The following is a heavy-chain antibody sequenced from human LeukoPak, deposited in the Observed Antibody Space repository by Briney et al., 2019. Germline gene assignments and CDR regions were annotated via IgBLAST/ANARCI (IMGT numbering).Heavy chain of an antibody. J-gene: IGHJ3*02. D-gene: IGHD3-22*01. V-gene: IGHV4-31*03. CDR2: IYYSGST. CDR3: ARVVINDAFDI. CDR1: GGSISSGGYY. Sequence: SETLSLTCTVSGGSISSGGYYWSWIRQHPWKGLEWIGYIYYSGSTYYNPSLKSRVTISVDTSKNQFSLKLSSVTAADTAVYYCARVVINDAFDIWGQGAMVTVSS.